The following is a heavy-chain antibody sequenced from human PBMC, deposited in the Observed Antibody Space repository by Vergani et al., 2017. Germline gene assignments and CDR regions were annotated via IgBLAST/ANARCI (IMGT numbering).Heavy chain of an antibody. V-gene: IGHV1-46*02. CDR2: VNFVTGAA. CDR1: GYIFKNYY. Sequence: QVQLVQSGAAVKKPGASAQVSCTASGYIFKNYYMHWLRLAPGQGFQWMGVVNFVTGAATSPQKFEGRITMTRDTSTVTFYMDLSSLKYEDTAIYYCARSIGYCTSGSCRPYYFDLWGQGTLVTVSS. CDR3: ARSIGYCTSGSCRPYYFDL. D-gene: IGHD2-15*01. J-gene: IGHJ4*02.